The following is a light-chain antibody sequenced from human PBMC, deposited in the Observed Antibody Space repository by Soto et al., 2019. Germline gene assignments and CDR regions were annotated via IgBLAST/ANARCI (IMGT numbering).Light chain of an antibody. Sequence: DIQMTQSPSSLSASVGDRVTIACQASQDISKYLNWYQFRPGQAPKLLIYDASNLETGVPSRFRGGGSGTHFTLTITSLQPEDVATYYCQQYDNLLALTFGGGTKVQIK. V-gene: IGKV1-33*01. CDR3: QQYDNLLALT. CDR2: DAS. J-gene: IGKJ4*01. CDR1: QDISKY.